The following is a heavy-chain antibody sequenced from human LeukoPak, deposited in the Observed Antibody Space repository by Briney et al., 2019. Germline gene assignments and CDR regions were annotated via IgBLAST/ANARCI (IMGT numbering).Heavy chain of an antibody. Sequence: HPGGSLRLSCAASGFTFTNYAMHWVRQAPGKGLEYVSAISSNGDRTYDANSVKGRVTISIDNCKNTLDLQMGSLRAEDMSVCYCARRSRNHYDGSGYYHYWGQGTLVTVSS. CDR1: GFTFTNYA. V-gene: IGHV3-64*01. CDR2: ISSNGDRT. CDR3: ARRSRNHYDGSGYYHY. J-gene: IGHJ4*02. D-gene: IGHD3-22*01.